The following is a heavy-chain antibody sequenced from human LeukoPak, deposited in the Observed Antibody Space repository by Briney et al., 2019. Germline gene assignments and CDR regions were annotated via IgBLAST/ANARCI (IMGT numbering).Heavy chain of an antibody. CDR3: ARMYYYGSGSYYTLFDY. CDR2: IYYSGST. V-gene: IGHV4-61*01. J-gene: IGHJ4*02. D-gene: IGHD3-10*01. Sequence: PSETLSLTCTVSGGSVSSGSYYWSWIRQPPGKGLEWIGYIYYSGSTNYNPSLKSRVTISVDTSKNQFSLKLSSVTAADTAVYYCARMYYYGSGSYYTLFDYWGQGTLVTVSS. CDR1: GGSVSSGSYY.